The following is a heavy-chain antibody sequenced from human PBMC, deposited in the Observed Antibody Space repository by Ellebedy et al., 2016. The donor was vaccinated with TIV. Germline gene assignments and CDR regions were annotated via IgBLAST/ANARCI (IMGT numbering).Heavy chain of an antibody. J-gene: IGHJ6*02. D-gene: IGHD2-2*01. V-gene: IGHV1-46*01. CDR1: GYTFTSYY. CDR3: ASGNIYCSSTTCTIYYYYGMDV. Sequence: ASVKVSXXASGYTFTSYYMHWVRQAPGQGLEWMGMTNPSGGTTSAQKFQGRVTITADESTSTAYMELSSLRSEDTAVYYCASGNIYCSSTTCTIYYYYGMDVWGQGTTVTVSS. CDR2: TNPSGGT.